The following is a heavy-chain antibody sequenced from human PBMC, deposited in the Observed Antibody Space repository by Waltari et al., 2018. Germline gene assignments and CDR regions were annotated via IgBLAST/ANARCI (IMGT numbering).Heavy chain of an antibody. CDR1: GGSFSGYY. CDR3: ARYRSSYCSSTSCKKSDY. Sequence: QVQLQQWGAGLLKPSETLSLTCAVYGGSFSGYYWSWIRQPPGKGLELIGEINHSGSTNYNPSLKSRVTISVDTSKNQFSLKLSSVTAADTAVYYCARYRSSYCSSTSCKKSDYWGQGTLVTVSS. D-gene: IGHD2-2*01. J-gene: IGHJ4*02. V-gene: IGHV4-34*01. CDR2: INHSGST.